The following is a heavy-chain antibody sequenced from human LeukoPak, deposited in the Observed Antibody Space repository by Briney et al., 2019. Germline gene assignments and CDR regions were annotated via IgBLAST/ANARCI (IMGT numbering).Heavy chain of an antibody. CDR3: ARAYRRGSYSSPLGY. CDR1: GFTVSSNY. CDR2: IYSGGST. Sequence: PGGSLRLSCAASGFTVSSNYMSWVRQAPGKGLEWVSVIYSGGSTYYADSVEGRFTISRHNSKNTLYLQMNSLRAEDTAVYYCARAYRRGSYSSPLGYWGQGTLVTVSS. V-gene: IGHV3-53*04. J-gene: IGHJ4*02. D-gene: IGHD6-13*01.